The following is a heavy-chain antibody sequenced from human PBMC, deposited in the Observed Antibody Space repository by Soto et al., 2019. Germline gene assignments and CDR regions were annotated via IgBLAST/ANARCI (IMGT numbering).Heavy chain of an antibody. CDR2: ISSSSSYI. CDR3: ATYYYDSSGPPLGY. Sequence: CSAVPEVCRGRYSMSWVRQAPGKGLEWVSSISSSSSYIYYADSVKGRFTISRDNAKNSLYLQMNSLRAEDTAVYYCATYYYDSSGPPLGYWGQGT. CDR1: EVCRGRYS. D-gene: IGHD3-22*01. J-gene: IGHJ4*02. V-gene: IGHV3-21*01.